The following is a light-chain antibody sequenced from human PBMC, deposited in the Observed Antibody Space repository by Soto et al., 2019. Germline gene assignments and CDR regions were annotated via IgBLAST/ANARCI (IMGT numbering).Light chain of an antibody. Sequence: QSALTPPAYVSGSPGQSFTISCTGISSDVGVDNYVSWYQQHPGKAPKLMIYEVSNRPSGISNRFSGSKSDNTASLTISGLQAEDEADYYCSAYTSSSTWVFGGGTQLTVL. J-gene: IGLJ3*02. V-gene: IGLV2-14*01. CDR2: EVS. CDR1: SSDVGVDNY. CDR3: SAYTSSSTWV.